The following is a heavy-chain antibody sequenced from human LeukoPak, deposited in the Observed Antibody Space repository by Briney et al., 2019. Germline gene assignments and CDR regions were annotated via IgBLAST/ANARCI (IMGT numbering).Heavy chain of an antibody. CDR2: IYYSGST. J-gene: IGHJ3*02. CDR3: ARLTSSGWREGHDAFDI. CDR1: GGSISSSSYY. V-gene: IGHV4-39*01. D-gene: IGHD6-19*01. Sequence: SSETLSLTCTVSGGSISSSSYYWGWIRQPPGKGLEWIGSIYYSGSTYYNPSLKSRVTVSVDTSKNQFSLKLSSVTAADTAVYYCARLTSSGWREGHDAFDIWGQGTMVTVSS.